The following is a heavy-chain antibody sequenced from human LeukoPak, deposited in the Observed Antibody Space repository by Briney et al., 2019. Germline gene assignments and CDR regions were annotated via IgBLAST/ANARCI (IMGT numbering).Heavy chain of an antibody. D-gene: IGHD3-10*01. CDR1: GGSFSGYY. V-gene: IGHV4-34*01. J-gene: IGHJ2*01. Sequence: SETLSLTCAVYGGSFSGYYWSWIRQPPGKGLEWIGEINHSGSTNYNPSLKSRVTISVDTSKNQFSLKLSSVTAADTAVYYCARYRKEYYYGSGSYRYWYFDLWGRGTLVTVFS. CDR2: INHSGST. CDR3: ARYRKEYYYGSGSYRYWYFDL.